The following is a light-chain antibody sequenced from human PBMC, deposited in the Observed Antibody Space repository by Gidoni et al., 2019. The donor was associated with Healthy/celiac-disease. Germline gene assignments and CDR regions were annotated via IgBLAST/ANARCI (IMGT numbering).Light chain of an antibody. CDR3: CSYAGSYTYV. CDR1: SSDGGGYNY. J-gene: IGLJ1*01. CDR2: DVS. Sequence: QSALTQPRSVSGSPGQSVTISCTGTSSDGGGYNYVSWYQQHPGKAPKLMIYDVSKRPSGVPDRFSGSKSGNTASLTISGLQAEDEADYYCCSYAGSYTYVFGTGTKGTVL. V-gene: IGLV2-11*01.